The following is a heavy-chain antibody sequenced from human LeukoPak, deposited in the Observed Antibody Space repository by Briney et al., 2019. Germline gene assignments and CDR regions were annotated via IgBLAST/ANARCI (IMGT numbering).Heavy chain of an antibody. CDR1: GFTVTTNN. CDR2: LLNDGNS. V-gene: IGHV3-53*01. J-gene: IGHJ5*02. Sequence: GGSLRLSCAASGFTVTTNNINWVRQAPGKGLEWVSILLNDGNSYFADSVKGRFSFSRDTSKNILYLQMNSLRVEDTAIYYCLGFGPHYYSDRWGQGTLVTVSS. D-gene: IGHD3-10*01. CDR3: LGFGPHYYSDR.